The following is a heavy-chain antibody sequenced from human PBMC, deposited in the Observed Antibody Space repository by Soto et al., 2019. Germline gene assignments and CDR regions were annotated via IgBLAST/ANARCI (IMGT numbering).Heavy chain of an antibody. CDR2: ISYDGSNK. J-gene: IGHJ4*02. CDR1: GFTFSSYA. Sequence: GGSLRLSCAASGFTFSSYAMHWVRQAPGKGLEWVAVISYDGSNKYYADSVKGRFTISRDNSKNTLYLQMNSLRAEDTAVYYCARDEIRGGGPSAGTFDYWGQGTLVTVSS. D-gene: IGHD1-7*01. V-gene: IGHV3-30-3*01. CDR3: ARDEIRGGGPSAGTFDY.